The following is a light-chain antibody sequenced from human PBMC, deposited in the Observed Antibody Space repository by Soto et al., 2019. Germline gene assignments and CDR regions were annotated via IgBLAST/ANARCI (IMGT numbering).Light chain of an antibody. CDR3: QQRSNWPGT. V-gene: IGKV3-11*01. CDR1: RSVSTY. CDR2: DAS. J-gene: IGKJ2*01. Sequence: EIVVTQSPATLSLSPGERATLSCRASRSVSTYVAWFQHKLGQAPRLLIYDASYRAIGVPARFSGGGSGTDFTLTISSLEPEDFAVYYCQQRSNWPGTFGRGTKLDIK.